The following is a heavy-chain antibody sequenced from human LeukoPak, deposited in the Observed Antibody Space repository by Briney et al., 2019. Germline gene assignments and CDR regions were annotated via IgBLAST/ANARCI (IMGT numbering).Heavy chain of an antibody. CDR3: ASYSSWYDY. V-gene: IGHV4-34*01. CDR2: INHSGST. D-gene: IGHD6-13*01. J-gene: IGHJ4*02. Sequence: PSETLSLTCAVYGGSFSGYYWSWIRQPPGKGLEWIGEINHSGSTNYNPSLKSRVTISVDTSKNQFSLKLGSVTAADTAVYYCASYSSWYDYWGQGTLVTVSS. CDR1: GGSFSGYY.